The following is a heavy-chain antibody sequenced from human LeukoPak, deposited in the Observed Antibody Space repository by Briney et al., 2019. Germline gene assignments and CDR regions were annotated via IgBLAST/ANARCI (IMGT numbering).Heavy chain of an antibody. D-gene: IGHD2-21*01. Sequence: ASVTVSCTASGYTFSSNGISWVRQGPGQGLEWMAWISPYNGDTKYAPEFQGRVTVTTDTSTSTAYMELRSLRSDDTALYYGAKLRGVIYSSRYAIDIWGQGTMVTVSS. CDR1: GYTFSSNG. J-gene: IGHJ3*02. V-gene: IGHV1-18*04. CDR3: AKLRGVIYSSRYAIDI. CDR2: ISPYNGDT.